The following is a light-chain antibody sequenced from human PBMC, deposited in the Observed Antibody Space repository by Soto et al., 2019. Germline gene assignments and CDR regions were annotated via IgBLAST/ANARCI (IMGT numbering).Light chain of an antibody. CDR1: QSVSTN. Sequence: EIVMTQSPATLSVSPGERVTLSCRASQSVSTNLAWYQQKPGQAPRLLIYSASTRATGIPARFSGSGSGTEFTLTISSLQSEDFAVYYCQQYSNWPWTFGQGTKVDIK. CDR2: SAS. CDR3: QQYSNWPWT. J-gene: IGKJ1*01. V-gene: IGKV3-15*01.